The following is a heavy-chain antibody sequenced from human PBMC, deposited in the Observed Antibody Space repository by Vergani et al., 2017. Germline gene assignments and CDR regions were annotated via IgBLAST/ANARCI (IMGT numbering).Heavy chain of an antibody. V-gene: IGHV4-34*01. D-gene: IGHD3-22*01. CDR3: ARGYYYDSSGYYYLDS. CDR2: INYSGST. Sequence: QVQLQQWGAGLLKPSETLSLTCAVYGGSFSGYYWSWIRQPPGKGLEWIGEINYSGSTNYNPSLKSRVTISVDTSKNQFSLKLSSVTAADTAVYYCARGYYYDSSGYYYLDSWGQGTLVTVSS. CDR1: GGSFSGYY. J-gene: IGHJ4*02.